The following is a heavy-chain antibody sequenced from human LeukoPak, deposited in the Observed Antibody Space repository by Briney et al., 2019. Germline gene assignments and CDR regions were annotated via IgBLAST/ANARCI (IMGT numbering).Heavy chain of an antibody. Sequence: GGSLRLSCAASGFKFDDRGMSWARQAPGKGLEWASGLNWSGGKTGYADSVKGRFTISRDNSKNFVVLQMNSLRVEDTAFYYCARSASVAADYYFDSWGQGTLVTVSS. V-gene: IGHV3-20*04. CDR1: GFKFDDRG. CDR3: ARSASVAADYYFDS. CDR2: LNWSGGKT. D-gene: IGHD6-19*01. J-gene: IGHJ4*02.